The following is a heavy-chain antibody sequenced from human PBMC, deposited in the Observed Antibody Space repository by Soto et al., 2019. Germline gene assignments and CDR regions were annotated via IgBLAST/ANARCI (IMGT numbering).Heavy chain of an antibody. V-gene: IGHV1-69*12. CDR2: IIPIFGTA. Sequence: QVQLVQSGAEVKKPGSSVKVSCKASGGTFSSYAISWVRQAPGQGLEWMGEIIPIFGTANYGQKFQGRVTITADESTSTAYMELSSLRSEDTAVYYCASRYSSGWLERVYYFDYWGQGTLVTVSS. CDR1: GGTFSSYA. J-gene: IGHJ4*02. D-gene: IGHD6-19*01. CDR3: ASRYSSGWLERVYYFDY.